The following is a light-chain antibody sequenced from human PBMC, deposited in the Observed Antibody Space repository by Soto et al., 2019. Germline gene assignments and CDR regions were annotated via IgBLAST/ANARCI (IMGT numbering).Light chain of an antibody. V-gene: IGLV2-14*01. J-gene: IGLJ1*01. Sequence: QSVLTQPASMSGSPGQSITISCTGSSSDIGNYKYVSWYQQHPGKAPKLIIYEVSNRPSGVSLRFSGSKSANTASLTLSGLQADDEAEYYCASFSNSTFVFGSGTKLTVL. CDR2: EVS. CDR1: SSDIGNYKY. CDR3: ASFSNSTFV.